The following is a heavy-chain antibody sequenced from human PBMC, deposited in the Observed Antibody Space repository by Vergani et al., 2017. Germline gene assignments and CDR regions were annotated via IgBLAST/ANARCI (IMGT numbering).Heavy chain of an antibody. D-gene: IGHD2-2*01. V-gene: IGHV1-2*02. CDR2: INPNSGGT. CDR3: ARVCTSPNRDYFFH. CDR1: GYTFTDYF. Sequence: QVQLVQSGAEVKKPGASVKVSCKASGYTFTDYFMHWVRQAPGQGLEWMGWINPNSGGTNYAQQFKGRVTMTRDTSISTAYMELSNLRSDDTAVYYFARVCTSPNRDYFFHWGQGALVTVSS. J-gene: IGHJ4*02.